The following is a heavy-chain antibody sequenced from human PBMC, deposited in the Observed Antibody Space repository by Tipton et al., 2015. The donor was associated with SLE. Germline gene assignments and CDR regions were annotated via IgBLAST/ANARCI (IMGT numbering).Heavy chain of an antibody. CDR3: AREGERGGYCSGGSCYFDY. CDR1: GGFFSGYY. V-gene: IGHV4-34*01. Sequence: TLSLTCAVYGGFFSGYYWSWIRQPPGKGLEWIGEINHSGSTNYNPSLKSRVTISVDTSKNQFSLKLSSVTAADTAVYYCAREGERGGYCSGGSCYFDYWGQGTLVTVSS. D-gene: IGHD2-15*01. J-gene: IGHJ4*02. CDR2: INHSGST.